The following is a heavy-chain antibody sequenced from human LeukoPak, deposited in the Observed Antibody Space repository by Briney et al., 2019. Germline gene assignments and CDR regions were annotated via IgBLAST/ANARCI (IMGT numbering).Heavy chain of an antibody. CDR3: AELGITMIGGV. CDR2: VRYDSSNK. D-gene: IGHD3-10*02. Sequence: AGGSLRLSCAASGFTFSGYGMHWVRQAPGKGLEWVAFVRYDSSNKYYADSVKGRFTISRDNAKNSLYLQMNSLRAEDTAVYYCAELGITMIGGVWGKGTTVTISS. J-gene: IGHJ6*04. V-gene: IGHV3-30*02. CDR1: GFTFSGYG.